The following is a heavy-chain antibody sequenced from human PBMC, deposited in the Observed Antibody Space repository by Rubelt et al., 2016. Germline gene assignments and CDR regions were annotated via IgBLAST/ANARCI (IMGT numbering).Heavy chain of an antibody. CDR2: ISYDGNIE. CDR3: ARDLNSAVGATNFDY. Sequence: GKGLEWVAVISYDGNIENYADSVRGRFTISRDQSKNTLYLQMSSLRDEDTAVYYCARDLNSAVGATNFDYWGQGTLVTVSS. J-gene: IGHJ4*02. D-gene: IGHD1-26*01. V-gene: IGHV3-30*04.